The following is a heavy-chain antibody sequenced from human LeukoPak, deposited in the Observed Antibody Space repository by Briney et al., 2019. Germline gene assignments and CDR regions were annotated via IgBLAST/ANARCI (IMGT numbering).Heavy chain of an antibody. V-gene: IGHV3-23*01. J-gene: IGHJ4*02. CDR2: ITDTGGGT. CDR1: AFTFSTYA. Sequence: GGSLTLSCAASAFTFSTYAMSWLRQAPGQGADWVASITDTGGGTYYADSVKGRFTISRDNSKHTLYLQMTSLRAEDTAVYYCAKLEDIVVVTDMSYFDYWGQGTLVTVSS. CDR3: AKLEDIVVVTDMSYFDY. D-gene: IGHD2-21*02.